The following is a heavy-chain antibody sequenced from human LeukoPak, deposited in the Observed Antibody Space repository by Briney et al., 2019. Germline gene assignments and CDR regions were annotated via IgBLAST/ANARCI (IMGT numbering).Heavy chain of an antibody. V-gene: IGHV1-58*02. Sequence: GASVKVSCKASGFTFTSSAMQWVRQARGQRLEWIGWIVVGSGNTNYAQKFQERVTITRGMSTSTAYMELSSLRSEDTAMYYCAAGVVGADYYYYGMDVWGQGTTVTVSS. CDR1: GFTFTSSA. J-gene: IGHJ6*02. CDR3: AAGVVGADYYYYGMDV. D-gene: IGHD1-26*01. CDR2: IVVGSGNT.